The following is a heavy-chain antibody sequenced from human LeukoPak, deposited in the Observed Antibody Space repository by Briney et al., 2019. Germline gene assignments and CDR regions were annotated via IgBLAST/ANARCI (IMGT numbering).Heavy chain of an antibody. Sequence: PRQCRRPACAPAGFTFAMYSVGCVRQAAEKGLVWVSSVNSDGDRIGYADSAKGRFTISRDNGKNSLYLQMNSLRDEDTAVYYCARFSRRGDCLTFDYWGQGTLVTVPS. J-gene: IGHJ4*02. CDR3: ARFSRRGDCLTFDY. D-gene: IGHD2-21*02. CDR1: GFTFAMYS. CDR2: VNSDGDRI. V-gene: IGHV3-74*01.